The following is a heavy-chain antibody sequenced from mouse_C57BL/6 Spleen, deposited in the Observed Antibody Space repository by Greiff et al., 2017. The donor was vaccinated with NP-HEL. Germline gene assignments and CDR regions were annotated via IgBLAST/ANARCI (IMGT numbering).Heavy chain of an antibody. J-gene: IGHJ3*01. D-gene: IGHD1-1*01. CDR1: GYTFTSYW. CDR3: ARGAITTVVAEGAWFAY. V-gene: IGHV1-50*01. Sequence: QVQLQQPGAELVKPGASVKLSCKASGYTFTSYWMQWVKQRPGQGLEWIGEIDPSDSYTNYHQKFKGKATLTVDTSSSTAYMQLSSLTSEDSAVYYCARGAITTVVAEGAWFAYWGQGTLVTVSA. CDR2: IDPSDSYT.